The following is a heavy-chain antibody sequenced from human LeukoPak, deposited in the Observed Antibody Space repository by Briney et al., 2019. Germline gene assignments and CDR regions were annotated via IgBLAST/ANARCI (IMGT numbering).Heavy chain of an antibody. CDR3: AREDSSGYDY. Sequence: ASVKVSCKASGYTFTGYYMHWVRPAAGQGLEWMGWINPNSGGTNYAQNFQGRVTMTRDTSISTAYMEVSRLRSDDTAVYYCAREDSSGYDYWGQGTLVTVSS. CDR1: GYTFTGYY. V-gene: IGHV1-2*02. CDR2: INPNSGGT. D-gene: IGHD3-22*01. J-gene: IGHJ4*02.